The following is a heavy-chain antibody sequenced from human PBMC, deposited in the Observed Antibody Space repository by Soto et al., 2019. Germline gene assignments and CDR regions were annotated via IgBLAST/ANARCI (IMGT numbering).Heavy chain of an antibody. Sequence: GGSLRLSCAASGFTFSSYAMSWVRQAPGKGLEWVSAISGSGGSTYYADSVKGRFTISRDNSKNTLYLQMNSLRAEDTAVYYYAKDPGVTIFGVVTPEYYFDYWGQGTLVTVSS. D-gene: IGHD3-3*01. V-gene: IGHV3-23*01. CDR1: GFTFSSYA. CDR3: AKDPGVTIFGVVTPEYYFDY. CDR2: ISGSGGST. J-gene: IGHJ4*02.